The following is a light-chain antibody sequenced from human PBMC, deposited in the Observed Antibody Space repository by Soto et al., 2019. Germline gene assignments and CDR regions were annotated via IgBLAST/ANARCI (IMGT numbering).Light chain of an antibody. CDR1: QSVSSN. CDR2: GAS. V-gene: IGKV3D-15*01. Sequence: EIVMTQSPATLSVSPGERATLSCRASQSVSSNLAWYQQKPGQAPKLLIYGASTRATGITASFSGSESGTEFTLTISSLQSEDFAVYYCQQYSNWPLTFGGGTKVEIK. J-gene: IGKJ4*01. CDR3: QQYSNWPLT.